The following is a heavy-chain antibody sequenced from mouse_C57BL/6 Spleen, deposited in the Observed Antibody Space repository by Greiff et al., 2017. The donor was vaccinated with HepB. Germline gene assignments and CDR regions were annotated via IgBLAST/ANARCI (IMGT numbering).Heavy chain of an antibody. CDR2: IDPNSGGT. D-gene: IGHD1-1*01. J-gene: IGHJ4*01. V-gene: IGHV1-72*01. CDR1: GYTFTSYW. Sequence: QVQLKQPGAELVKPGASVKLSCKASGYTFTSYWMHWVKQRPGRGLEWIGRIDPNSGGTKYNEKFKSKATLTVDKPSSTAYMQLSSLTSEDSAVYYCARWGSYYYGSSYVDYAMDYWGQGTSVTVSS. CDR3: ARWGSYYYGSSYVDYAMDY.